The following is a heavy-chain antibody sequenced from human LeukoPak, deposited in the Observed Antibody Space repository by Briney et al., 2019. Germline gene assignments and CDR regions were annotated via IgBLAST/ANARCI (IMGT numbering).Heavy chain of an antibody. J-gene: IGHJ3*02. CDR2: IYYSGST. Sequence: SETLSLTCTVSGGSISSSSYYWGWIRQPPGKGLEWIGSIYYSGSTYYNPSLKSRVTISVDTSKNQFSLKLSSVTAADTAVCYCARHRGGSSSSAWGDAFDIWGQGTMVTVSS. CDR1: GGSISSSSYY. D-gene: IGHD6-6*01. CDR3: ARHRGGSSSSAWGDAFDI. V-gene: IGHV4-39*01.